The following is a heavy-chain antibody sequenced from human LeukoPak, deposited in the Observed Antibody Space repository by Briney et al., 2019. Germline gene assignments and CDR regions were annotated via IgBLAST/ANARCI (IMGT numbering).Heavy chain of an antibody. CDR3: ARSAWYCSSTSCYLDY. CDR1: GGSFSGYY. J-gene: IGHJ4*02. Sequence: SETLSLTCAVYGGSFSGYYWSWIRQPPGKGLEWIGEINHSGSTNYNPSLKSRVTISVDTSKNQFPPKLSSVTAADTAVYYCARSAWYCSSTSCYLDYWGQGTLVTVSS. V-gene: IGHV4-34*01. D-gene: IGHD2-2*01. CDR2: INHSGST.